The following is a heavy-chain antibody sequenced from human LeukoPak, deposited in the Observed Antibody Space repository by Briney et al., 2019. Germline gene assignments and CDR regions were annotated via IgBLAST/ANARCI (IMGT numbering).Heavy chain of an antibody. CDR2: INPNSGGT. Sequence: ASVKVSCKASGYTFTGYYMHWVRQAPGQGLEWMGWINPNSGGTNYAQKSQGRVTMTRNTSISTAYMELSRLRSDDTAVYYCARAPTNDAFDIWGQGTMVTVSS. J-gene: IGHJ3*02. CDR1: GYTFTGYY. CDR3: ARAPTNDAFDI. D-gene: IGHD1-14*01. V-gene: IGHV1-2*02.